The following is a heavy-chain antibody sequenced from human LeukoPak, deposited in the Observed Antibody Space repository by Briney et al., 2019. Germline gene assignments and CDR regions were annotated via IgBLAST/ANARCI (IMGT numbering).Heavy chain of an antibody. CDR1: GFTFDDYG. D-gene: IGHD6-19*01. V-gene: IGHV3-20*04. CDR2: INWNGGST. CDR3: AKDIVRIAVAGQVDY. J-gene: IGHJ4*02. Sequence: GSLRLSCAASGFTFDDYGMSWVRQAPGKGLEWVSGINWNGGSTVYADSVKGRFTISRDNAKNSLYLQMNSLRAGDTALYYCAKDIVRIAVAGQVDYWGQGTLVTVSS.